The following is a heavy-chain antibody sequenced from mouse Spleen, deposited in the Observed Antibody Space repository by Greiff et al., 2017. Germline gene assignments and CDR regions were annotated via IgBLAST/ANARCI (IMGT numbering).Heavy chain of an antibody. Sequence: EVQGVESGGDLVKPGGSLKLSCAASGFTFSSYGMSWVRQTPDKRLEWVATISSGGSYTYYPDSVKGRFTISRDNAKNTLYLQMSSLKSEDTAMYYCARGNFITTAKGAMDYWGQGTSVTVSS. V-gene: IGHV5-6*01. D-gene: IGHD1-2*01. CDR2: ISSGGSYT. CDR3: ARGNFITTAKGAMDY. CDR1: GFTFSSYG. J-gene: IGHJ4*01.